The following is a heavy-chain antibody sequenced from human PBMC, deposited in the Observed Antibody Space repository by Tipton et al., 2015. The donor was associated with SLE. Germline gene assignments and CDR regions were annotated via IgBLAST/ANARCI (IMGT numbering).Heavy chain of an antibody. CDR1: GYSISSGYY. Sequence: GLVKPSETLSLTCAVSGYSISSGYYWGRIRQPPGKGLEWIGSIYHSGSTYYNPSLKSRVTISVDTSKNQFSLKLSSVTAADTAVYYCARRFDSGASAFDIWGQGTMVTVSS. D-gene: IGHD6-19*01. J-gene: IGHJ3*02. CDR3: ARRFDSGASAFDI. V-gene: IGHV4-38-2*01. CDR2: IYHSGST.